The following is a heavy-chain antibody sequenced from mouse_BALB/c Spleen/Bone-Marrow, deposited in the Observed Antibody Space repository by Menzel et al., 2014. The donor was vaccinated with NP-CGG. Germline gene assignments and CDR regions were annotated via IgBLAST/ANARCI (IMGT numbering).Heavy chain of an antibody. Sequence: VQLQQSGGGLVQPGESLKLSCESNEYEFPSHDMSWVRKTPEKRLELVAAINSDGGSTYYPDTMERRFIISRDNTKKTLYLQMSSLRSEDTALYYCAGSSTMYWYFDVWGAGTTVTVSS. CDR3: AGSSTMYWYFDV. CDR2: INSDGGST. V-gene: IGHV5-2*01. D-gene: IGHD2-1*01. J-gene: IGHJ1*01. CDR1: EYEFPSHD.